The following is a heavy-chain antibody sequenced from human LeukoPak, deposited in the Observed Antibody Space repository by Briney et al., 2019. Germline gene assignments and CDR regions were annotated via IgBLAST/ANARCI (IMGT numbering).Heavy chain of an antibody. D-gene: IGHD1-26*01. CDR1: GGSISSSNW. V-gene: IGHV4-4*02. Sequence: SETLSLTCAVSGGSISSSNWWSWVRQPPGKGLEWIGEIYHSGSTNYNPSLKSRVTISVDTSKNQFSLKLRSVTAADTAVYYCARQGSGSHKDWGQGTLVTVSS. J-gene: IGHJ4*02. CDR2: IYHSGST. CDR3: ARQGSGSHKD.